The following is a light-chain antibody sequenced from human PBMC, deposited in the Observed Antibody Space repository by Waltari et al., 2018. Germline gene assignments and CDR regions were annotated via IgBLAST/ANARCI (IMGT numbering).Light chain of an antibody. CDR3: QVWDNFIDHPV. Sequence: SIILTQPPSLSVAPGQTARIACGGNNIGTYSVHWSQQKPAQAPILVIYDDNDRPSGSPALFSVSTSGNTATLPIRRVDPGDEAAYYCQVWDNFIDHPVFGGGTKLTVL. CDR1: NIGTYS. J-gene: IGLJ2*01. V-gene: IGLV3-21*02. CDR2: DDN.